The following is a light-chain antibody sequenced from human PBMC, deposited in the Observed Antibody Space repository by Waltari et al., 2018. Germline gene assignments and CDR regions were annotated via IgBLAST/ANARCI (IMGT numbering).Light chain of an antibody. Sequence: QSALTQPASVSGSPGQSIAISCPTTNAMIENNKLVSWYQRHPGKALKVIIYEVDKRPSGVSDRFSGSRSGNTASLTISGLQAEDEADYYCCSYAGSSSNWVFGGGTKVTVL. CDR1: NAMIENNKL. V-gene: IGLV2-23*02. CDR3: CSYAGSSSNWV. CDR2: EVD. J-gene: IGLJ3*02.